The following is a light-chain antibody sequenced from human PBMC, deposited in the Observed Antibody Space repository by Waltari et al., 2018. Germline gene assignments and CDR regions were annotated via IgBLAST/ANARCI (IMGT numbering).Light chain of an antibody. CDR3: SSYTSSSTRVV. Sequence: QSALTQPASVSGSPGQSITISCTGTSSDVGGYNYVAWYQQHPGKAPKLMIYDVSNRPSAVSNRCSGSKAGNTASLTISGLQAEDEADYYCSSYTSSSTRVVFGGGTKLTVL. V-gene: IGLV2-14*01. CDR1: SSDVGGYNY. J-gene: IGLJ2*01. CDR2: DVS.